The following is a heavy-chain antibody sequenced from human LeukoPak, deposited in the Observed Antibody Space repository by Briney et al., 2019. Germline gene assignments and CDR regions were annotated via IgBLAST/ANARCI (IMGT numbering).Heavy chain of an antibody. D-gene: IGHD3-3*01. V-gene: IGHV3-33*06. Sequence: GGSLRLSCAASGFTFGSYGMQWVRQAPGKGLEWVAVIWYDGSNKYYADSVKGRFTISRDNSKNTLYLQMNSLRAEDTAVYYCAKEANYDFWSGYDPWGQGTLVTVSS. CDR3: AKEANYDFWSGYDP. J-gene: IGHJ5*02. CDR2: IWYDGSNK. CDR1: GFTFGSYG.